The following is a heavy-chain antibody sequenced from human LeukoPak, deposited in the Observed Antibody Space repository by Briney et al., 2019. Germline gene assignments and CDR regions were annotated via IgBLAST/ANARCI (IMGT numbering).Heavy chain of an antibody. D-gene: IGHD2-2*01. CDR1: GFTFSSYA. CDR3: ARDLKGGKDIVVVPAANHYMDV. CDR2: ISGSGGST. Sequence: GGSLRLSCAASGFTFSSYAMSWVRQAPGKGLEWVSAISGSGGSTYYADSVKGRFTISRDNAKNTLYLQMNSLRAEDTAVYYCARDLKGGKDIVVVPAANHYMDVWGKGTTVTVSS. V-gene: IGHV3-23*01. J-gene: IGHJ6*03.